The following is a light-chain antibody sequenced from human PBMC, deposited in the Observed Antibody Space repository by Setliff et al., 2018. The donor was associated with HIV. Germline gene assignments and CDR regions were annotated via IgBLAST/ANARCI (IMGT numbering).Light chain of an antibody. CDR2: DVS. CDR1: SSDVGTYNY. CDR3: SSYTSSSTYV. Sequence: QSALTQPASVSGSPGQSTTISCTGTSSDVGTYNYVSWYQQHPGKAPKLIIYDVSKRPSGVPNRFSGSKSGNTASLTISGLQAEDEADYYCSSYTSSSTYVFGTGTKVTVL. J-gene: IGLJ1*01. V-gene: IGLV2-14*03.